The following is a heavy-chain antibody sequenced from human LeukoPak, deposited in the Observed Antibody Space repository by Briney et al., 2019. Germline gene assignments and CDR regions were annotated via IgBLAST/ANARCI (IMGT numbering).Heavy chain of an antibody. CDR2: MNPNSGNT. V-gene: IGHV1-8*03. Sequence: GASVKASCKASGYTFTSYDINWVRQATGQGLEWMGWMNPNSGNTGYAQKFQGGVTITRNTSISTAYMELSSLRSEDTAVYYCAVGYCTNGVCYTIGYWGQGTLVTVSS. J-gene: IGHJ4*02. CDR3: AVGYCTNGVCYTIGY. D-gene: IGHD2-8*01. CDR1: GYTFTSYD.